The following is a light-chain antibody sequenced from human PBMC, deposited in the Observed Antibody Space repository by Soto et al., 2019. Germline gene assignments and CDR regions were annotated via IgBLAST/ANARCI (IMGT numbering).Light chain of an antibody. CDR2: EVS. V-gene: IGLV2-14*01. CDR1: GSDVGGYNY. J-gene: IGLJ1*01. Sequence: QSALTQPASVSGSPGQSITISCTGTGSDVGGYNYVSWYQHHPGKAPKLMIYEVSNRPSGVSNRFSGSKSGNTASLTISGLQADDEADYYCSSYTSIGTRGVFGTGTKVTVL. CDR3: SSYTSIGTRGV.